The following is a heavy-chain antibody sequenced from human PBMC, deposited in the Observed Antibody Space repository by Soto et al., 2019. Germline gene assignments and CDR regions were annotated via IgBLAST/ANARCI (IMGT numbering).Heavy chain of an antibody. V-gene: IGHV4-34*01. CDR1: GGSFSGYY. D-gene: IGHD2-15*01. CDR2: INHSGST. CDR3: ARALGYCSGGSCYSRSPWWFDP. Sequence: SETLSLTCAVYGGSFSGYYWSWIRQPPGKGLEWIGEINHSGSTNYNPSLKSRVTISVDTSKNQFSLKLSSVTAADTAVYYCARALGYCSGGSCYSRSPWWFDPWGQGTLVTVSS. J-gene: IGHJ5*02.